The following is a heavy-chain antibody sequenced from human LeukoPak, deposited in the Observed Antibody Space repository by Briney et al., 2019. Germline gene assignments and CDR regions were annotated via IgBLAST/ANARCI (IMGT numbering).Heavy chain of an antibody. D-gene: IGHD6-13*01. V-gene: IGHV3-43*02. J-gene: IGHJ4*02. CDR1: GFTFEEYV. CDR2: INGNGDDS. Sequence: GGSLRLSCAASGFTFEEYVMHWVRQAPGQGLEWVSLINGNGDDSYYADSVKGRFTVSRDNREKSLFLHMNSLRTDDTAFYYCAKGLSSSSWYVADSWGQGTLVTVSS. CDR3: AKGLSSSSWYVADS.